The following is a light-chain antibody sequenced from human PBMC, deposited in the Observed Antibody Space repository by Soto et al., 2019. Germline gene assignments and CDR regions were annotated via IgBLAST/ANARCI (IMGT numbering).Light chain of an antibody. CDR2: DAS. V-gene: IGKV3-11*01. CDR3: QQYGTSPFT. J-gene: IGKJ3*01. Sequence: EIVLTQSPATLSLSPGERATLSCRASQSVRSYLAWYQQKPGQAPSLLIYDASNRATGIPARFSGSGSGTDFTLTISSLEPEDFAVYYCQQYGTSPFTFGPGTKVDIK. CDR1: QSVRSY.